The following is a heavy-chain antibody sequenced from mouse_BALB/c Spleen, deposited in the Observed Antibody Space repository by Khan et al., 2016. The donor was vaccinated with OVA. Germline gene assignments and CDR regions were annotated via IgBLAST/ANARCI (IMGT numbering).Heavy chain of an antibody. D-gene: IGHD1-1*01. V-gene: IGHV1-77*01. CDR2: IFPGSGTP. J-gene: IGHJ3*01. CDR1: GYTFTDYI. CDR3: ARGRNSVFAY. Sequence: QVQLQQPVPELVNPGASLKVSCKASGYTFTDYIIGWVKQSTRQGLEWIGDIFPGSGTPYYNEKFKDKATLTADKSANTAYMQLSSLTSEDSAVYFCARGRNSVFAYWGQGTLVTVSA.